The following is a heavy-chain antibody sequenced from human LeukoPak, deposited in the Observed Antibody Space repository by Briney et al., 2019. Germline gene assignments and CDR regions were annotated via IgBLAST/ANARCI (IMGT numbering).Heavy chain of an antibody. CDR2: ISSSSSYI. Sequence: PGGSLRLSCAASGFTFSSYSMNWVRQAPGKGLEWVSSISSSSSYIYYADSVKGRFTISRDNAKNSLYLQMNSLRAEDTAVYYCAREKGVVGATFDYWGQGTLVTVSS. CDR3: AREKGVVGATFDY. V-gene: IGHV3-21*01. J-gene: IGHJ4*02. D-gene: IGHD1-26*01. CDR1: GFTFSSYS.